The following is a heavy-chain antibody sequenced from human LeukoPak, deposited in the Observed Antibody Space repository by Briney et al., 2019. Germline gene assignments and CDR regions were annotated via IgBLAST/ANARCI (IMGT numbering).Heavy chain of an antibody. CDR3: ARGRAGYYFDY. Sequence: GGSLRLSCAASGFTFSTYTMSWVRQAPGKGLEWVSHITTTGSGTFYADSVKGRFTVSRDSVKNSLYLQLNSLGDEDTAIYYCARGRAGYYFDYWGQGTLVTVSS. J-gene: IGHJ4*02. CDR2: ITTTGSGT. CDR1: GFTFSTYT. V-gene: IGHV3-48*02.